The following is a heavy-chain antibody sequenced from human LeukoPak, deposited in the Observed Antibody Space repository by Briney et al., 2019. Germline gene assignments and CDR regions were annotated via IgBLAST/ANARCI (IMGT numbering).Heavy chain of an antibody. CDR2: INHSGST. CDR3: ARGVGLRYGFYYYYMDV. J-gene: IGHJ6*03. Sequence: SETLSLTCAVYGGSFSGYYWSWIRQPPGKGLEWFGEINHSGSTNYNPSLKSRVTISVDTSKNQFSLKLSSVTAADTAVYYCARGVGLRYGFYYYYMDVWGKGTTVTVSS. D-gene: IGHD5-12*01. V-gene: IGHV4-34*01. CDR1: GGSFSGYY.